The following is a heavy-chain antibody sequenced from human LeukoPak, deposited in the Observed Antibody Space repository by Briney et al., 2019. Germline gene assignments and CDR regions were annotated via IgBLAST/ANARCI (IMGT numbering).Heavy chain of an antibody. Sequence: PSETLSLTCAVSGGSISSGGYSWSWIRQPPGKGLEWIGYIYHSGSTYYNPSLKSRVTISVDRSKNQFSLKLSSVTAADTAVYYCARDKGDYDTSGSLFIFGGQGTLVTVSS. CDR1: GGSISSGGYS. D-gene: IGHD3-22*01. CDR2: IYHSGST. V-gene: IGHV4-30-2*01. J-gene: IGHJ4*02. CDR3: ARDKGDYDTSGSLFIF.